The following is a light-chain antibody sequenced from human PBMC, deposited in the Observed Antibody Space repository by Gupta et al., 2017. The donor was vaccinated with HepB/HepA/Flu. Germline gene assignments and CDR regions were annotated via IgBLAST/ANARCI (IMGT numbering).Light chain of an antibody. CDR1: SSNIENNY. J-gene: IGLJ2*01. V-gene: IGLV1-51*02. CDR2: ENK. Sequence: QSVSTHPPSLSAAPGHKVTISCSGSSSNIENNYVAWYQQHPGTDPKHLIFENKQRPSGSHDRGSGSTKDAEATLDSTGLQTGEEADDYCGTWDRSMSVVVFGGGTRLTVL. CDR3: GTWDRSMSVVV.